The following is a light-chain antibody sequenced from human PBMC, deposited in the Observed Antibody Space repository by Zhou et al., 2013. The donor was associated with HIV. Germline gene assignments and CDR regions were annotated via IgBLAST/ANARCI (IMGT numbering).Light chain of an antibody. CDR2: DAS. V-gene: IGKV1-33*01. Sequence: IQLTQSPSSLSASVGDRVTISCRASQGFSSYVAWYQQKPGKAPKLLIFDASSLETGVPSRLSGRGSGTQFSFTISSLQPEDLATYYCQQYDSLPLTFGQGTKVEMK. CDR1: QGFSSY. CDR3: QQYDSLPLT. J-gene: IGKJ1*01.